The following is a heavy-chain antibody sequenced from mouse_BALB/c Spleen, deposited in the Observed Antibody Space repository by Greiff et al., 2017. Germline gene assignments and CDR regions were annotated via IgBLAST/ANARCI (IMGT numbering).Heavy chain of an antibody. V-gene: IGHV5-6-5*01. CDR2: ISSGGST. D-gene: IGHD4-1*02. J-gene: IGHJ2*01. Sequence: DVMLVESGGGLVKPGGSLKLSCAASGFTFSSYAMSWVRQTPEKRLEWVASISSGGSTYYPDSVKGRFTISRDNARNILYLQMSSLRSEDTAMYYCASRGSTGTSYYFDYWGQGTTLTVSS. CDR1: GFTFSSYA. CDR3: ASRGSTGTSYYFDY.